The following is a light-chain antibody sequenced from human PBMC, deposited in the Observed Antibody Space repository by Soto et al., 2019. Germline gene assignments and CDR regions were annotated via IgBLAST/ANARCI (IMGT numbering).Light chain of an antibody. CDR1: QSVSSSY. CDR2: GAS. CDR3: QQYGGSTRT. J-gene: IGKJ1*01. V-gene: IGKV3-20*01. Sequence: EIVLTQSPGTLSLSPGERATLSCRASQSVSSSYLAWYQHKPGQAPRLLIYGASSRATGIPDRITGSGSGTDFTLSISRLEPEDFAVYYCQQYGGSTRTFGQGTKVDI.